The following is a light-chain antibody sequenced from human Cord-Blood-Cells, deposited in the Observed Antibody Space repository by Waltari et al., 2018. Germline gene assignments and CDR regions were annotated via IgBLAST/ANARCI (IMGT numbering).Light chain of an antibody. CDR2: EGS. CDR3: CSYASSSTVV. V-gene: IGLV2-23*01. J-gene: IGLJ2*01. CDR1: SSDVGSYNL. Sequence: QSALTQPASVSGSPGQSITISCTGPSSDVGSYNLVSWYQQHPGKAPKLMIYEGSKRPSGVSNRFACSKSGNTASLTISGLQAEDEADYYCCSYASSSTVVVCGGTKLTVL.